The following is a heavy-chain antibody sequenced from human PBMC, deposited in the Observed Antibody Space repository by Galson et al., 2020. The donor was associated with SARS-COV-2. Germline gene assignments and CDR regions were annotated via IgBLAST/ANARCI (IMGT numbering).Heavy chain of an antibody. CDR2: ISRDGGTT. J-gene: IGHJ3*01. V-gene: IGHV3-64*01. D-gene: IGHD3-22*01. CDR3: AREFYYDSYPTFAFDF. Sequence: GGSMRLSCVASGFTFSSYAMHWVRQAPGKGLDYVAAISRDGGTTYYANSVKGRFTISRDNTKNTLFLQMGSLRAEDMAIYYCAREFYYDSYPTFAFDFLGQGTVVTVSS. CDR1: GFTFSSYA.